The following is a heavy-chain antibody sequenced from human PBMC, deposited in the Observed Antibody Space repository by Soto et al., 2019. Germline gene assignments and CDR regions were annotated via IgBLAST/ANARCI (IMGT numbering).Heavy chain of an antibody. CDR2: ISAYNTNT. J-gene: IGHJ4*02. V-gene: IGHV1-18*01. Sequence: QVQLVQSGAEVKKPGASVKVSCKTSGYTFTSYHISWVRQAPGQGLEWMGWISAYNTNTNYAQKFQGRVTMTTDTVTSTADMELRSLRSDDTAVYYCARDTPPTDYWGQGTLVTVSS. CDR3: ARDTPPTDY. CDR1: GYTFTSYH.